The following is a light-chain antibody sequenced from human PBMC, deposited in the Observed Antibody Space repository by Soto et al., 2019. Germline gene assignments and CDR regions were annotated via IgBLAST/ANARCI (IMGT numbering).Light chain of an antibody. CDR3: QQYDNLHPT. CDR2: DAS. CDR1: QDISNY. J-gene: IGKJ4*01. Sequence: DIQMTQSPSSLSASVGDRVTITCQASQDISNYLNWYQQKPGKAPKLLIYDASNLETGVPSRFSVSGSGTDFTFTIRSLQPEDSATYYCQQYDNLHPTFGGGTKVEIK. V-gene: IGKV1-33*01.